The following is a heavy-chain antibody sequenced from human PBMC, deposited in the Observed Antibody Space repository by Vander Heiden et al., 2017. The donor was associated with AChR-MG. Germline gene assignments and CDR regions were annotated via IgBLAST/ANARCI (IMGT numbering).Heavy chain of an antibody. J-gene: IGHJ6*03. CDR1: GGTFSSYA. V-gene: IGHV1-69*01. CDR2: IIPIFGTA. Sequence: QVQLVQSGAEVKKPGSSVKVSCKASGGTFSSYAISWVRQAPGQGLEWMGGIIPIFGTANYAQKFQGRVTITADESTSTAYMELSSLRSEDTAVYYCAREAAGYCSSTSCYYPGDYYMDVWGKGTTVTVSS. CDR3: AREAAGYCSSTSCYYPGDYYMDV. D-gene: IGHD2-2*01.